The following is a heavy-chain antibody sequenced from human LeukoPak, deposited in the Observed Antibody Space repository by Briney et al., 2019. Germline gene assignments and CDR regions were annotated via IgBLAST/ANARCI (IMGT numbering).Heavy chain of an antibody. CDR3: TRVDPIAVAGDDY. CDR1: GFTVSSNY. J-gene: IGHJ4*02. CDR2: IYSGGST. D-gene: IGHD6-19*01. V-gene: IGHV3-53*01. Sequence: GSLRLSCAASGFTVSSNYMSWVRQAPGKGLEWVSVIYSGGSTYYADSVKGRFTISRDNSKNTLYLQMNSLRVEDTAVYYCTRVDPIAVAGDDYWGQGTQVAVSS.